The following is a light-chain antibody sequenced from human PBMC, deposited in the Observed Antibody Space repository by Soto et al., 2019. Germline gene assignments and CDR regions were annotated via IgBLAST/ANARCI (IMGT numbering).Light chain of an antibody. CDR2: AAS. Sequence: EIVMTQSPATLSVSPGERATLSCRASQSVRSNLAWYQQKPGQAPRPLIYAASTRATGIPARFSGSGSGTEFTLTISSLQSDDFAVYHCQQYDNWPPTFGQGTKVDI. V-gene: IGKV3-15*01. CDR3: QQYDNWPPT. CDR1: QSVRSN. J-gene: IGKJ1*01.